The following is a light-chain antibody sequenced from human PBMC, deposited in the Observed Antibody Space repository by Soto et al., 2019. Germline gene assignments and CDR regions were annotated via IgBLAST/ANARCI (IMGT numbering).Light chain of an antibody. Sequence: EIVLTQSPGTLSLSPGERATLSCRASQSISQSLAWYQQRPGQSPRLLIYAASSRAAGIPDRFSGSGSGTDFTLTISRLEPEDFAVYYCQQYASSPSTFGQGTKVDI. CDR1: QSISQS. CDR2: AAS. J-gene: IGKJ1*01. CDR3: QQYASSPST. V-gene: IGKV3-20*01.